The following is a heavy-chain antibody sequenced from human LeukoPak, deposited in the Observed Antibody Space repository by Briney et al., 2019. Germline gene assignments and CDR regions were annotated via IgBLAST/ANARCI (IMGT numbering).Heavy chain of an antibody. V-gene: IGHV1-69*02. CDR1: GGAFSDYT. CDR2: IIPILGIA. D-gene: IGHD5-18*01. Sequence: SVKVSCKASGGAFSDYTFNWVRQAPGQGLEWMGKIIPILGIANFAQRFQGRVTITAGKSTSTAFMELSSLTSEDTAVYYCARADKYSYGYCDYWGQGTLVTVSS. CDR3: ARADKYSYGYCDY. J-gene: IGHJ4*02.